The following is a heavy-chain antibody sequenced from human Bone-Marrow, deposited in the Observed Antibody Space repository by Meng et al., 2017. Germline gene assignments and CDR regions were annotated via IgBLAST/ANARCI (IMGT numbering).Heavy chain of an antibody. CDR1: GITFNNYW. CDR3: ARVAWGFDY. V-gene: IGHV3-74*01. Sequence: EVQLVESGGGLVQPGGSLSLSCVATGITFNNYWMHWVRQAPGKGLVWVSRINSDGSSTSYADSVKGRFTISRDNAKNTLYLQMNSLTAEDTAIYYCARVAWGFDYWGQGTLVTVSS. CDR2: INSDGSST. J-gene: IGHJ4*02. D-gene: IGHD7-27*01.